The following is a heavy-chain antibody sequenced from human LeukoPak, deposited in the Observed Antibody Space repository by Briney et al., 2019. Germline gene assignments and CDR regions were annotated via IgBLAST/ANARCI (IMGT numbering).Heavy chain of an antibody. CDR1: GGTFSSYA. V-gene: IGHV1-69*04. J-gene: IGHJ3*02. CDR3: ARAGSVDI. CDR2: IIPILGIA. D-gene: IGHD3-10*01. Sequence: SVKVSCKASGGTFSSYAISWVRQAPGQGLEWMGRIIPILGIANYAQKFQGRVTITADKSTSTAYMELSSMRSEDTAVYYCARAGSVDIWGQGTMVTVSS.